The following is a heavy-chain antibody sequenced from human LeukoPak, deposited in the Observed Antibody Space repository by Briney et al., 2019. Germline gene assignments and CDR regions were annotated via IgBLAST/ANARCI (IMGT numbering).Heavy chain of an antibody. J-gene: IGHJ5*02. CDR2: ISAYNGNT. D-gene: IGHD2-15*01. Sequence: ASVKVSCKASGYTFTNYHMSWVRQAPGQGLEWMGWISAYNGNTNYAQKFQGRVTMTTDTSTSTAYMELRSLRSDDTAVYYCAGDGGMGFDPWGQGTLVTVSS. CDR1: GYTFTNYH. V-gene: IGHV1-18*01. CDR3: AGDGGMGFDP.